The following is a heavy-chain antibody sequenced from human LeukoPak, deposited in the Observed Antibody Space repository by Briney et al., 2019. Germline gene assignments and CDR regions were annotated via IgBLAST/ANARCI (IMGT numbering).Heavy chain of an antibody. D-gene: IGHD6-6*01. J-gene: IGHJ6*03. CDR3: ARAAHYYYYMDV. V-gene: IGHV1-69*06. Sequence: ASVKVSCKASGGTFSSYAISWVRQAPGQGLEWMGGIIPIFGTANYAQKFQGRVTITADKSTSTAYMELSSLRSEDTAVYYCARAAHYYYYMDVWGKGTTVTVPS. CDR2: IIPIFGTA. CDR1: GGTFSSYA.